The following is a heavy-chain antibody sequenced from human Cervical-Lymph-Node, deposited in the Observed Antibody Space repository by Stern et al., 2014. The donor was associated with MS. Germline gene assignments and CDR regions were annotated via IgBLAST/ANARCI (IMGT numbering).Heavy chain of an antibody. CDR3: ARDPKGADYFDY. CDR1: GFTFRNYG. CDR2: IWNDGSNK. D-gene: IGHD6-19*01. Sequence: VQLVQSGGGVVQPGRSLRLSCAASGFTFRNYGMHWVRQAPGKGLEWVAVIWNDGSNKSYADSVKGRFTISRDNSKDTLYLQLNSLRVEDTAVYYCARDPKGADYFDYWGQGTLVTVSS. J-gene: IGHJ4*02. V-gene: IGHV3-33*01.